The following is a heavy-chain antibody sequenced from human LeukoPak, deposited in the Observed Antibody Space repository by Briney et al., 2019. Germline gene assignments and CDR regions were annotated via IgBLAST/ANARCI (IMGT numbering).Heavy chain of an antibody. J-gene: IGHJ4*02. CDR1: GFSLRNYW. CDR3: ARALDSSSSRYQAFEY. Sequence: PGGSLRLSCVASGFSLRNYWMSWVRQAPGKGLEWVANIKQDESEKYYVDSVKGGFTISRDNAKNSLYLQMNSLRAEDTAVYYCARALDSSSSRYQAFEYWGQGTLVTVSS. D-gene: IGHD2-2*01. CDR2: IKQDESEK. V-gene: IGHV3-7*01.